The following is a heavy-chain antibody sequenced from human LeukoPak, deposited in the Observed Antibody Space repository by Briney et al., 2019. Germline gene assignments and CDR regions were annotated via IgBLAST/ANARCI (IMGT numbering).Heavy chain of an antibody. CDR1: GFTFSRYW. Sequence: TGGSLRLSCAASGFTFSRYWMHWVRQAPGKGPVWVSRINSDGSSTSYADSVKGRFTISRDNAKNTLYLQTNSLRAEDTAVYYCARDEPPVYGSGNNWFDPWGQGTLVTVSS. D-gene: IGHD3-10*01. J-gene: IGHJ5*02. V-gene: IGHV3-74*01. CDR3: ARDEPPVYGSGNNWFDP. CDR2: INSDGSST.